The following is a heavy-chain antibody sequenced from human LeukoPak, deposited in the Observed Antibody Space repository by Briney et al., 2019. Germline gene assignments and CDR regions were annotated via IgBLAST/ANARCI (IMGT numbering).Heavy chain of an antibody. CDR1: GFPFRDYY. V-gene: IGHV3-11*01. CDR2: ISRSGDTL. D-gene: IGHD6-13*01. CDR3: ARAPIAAAGRGDY. J-gene: IGHJ4*02. Sequence: PGGSLRLSCAASGFPFRDYYMTWIRQAPGKGLEWISYISRSGDTLYYADSVKGRFTISRDNSKNTLYLQMNSLRAEDTAVYYCARAPIAAAGRGDYWGQGTLVTVSS.